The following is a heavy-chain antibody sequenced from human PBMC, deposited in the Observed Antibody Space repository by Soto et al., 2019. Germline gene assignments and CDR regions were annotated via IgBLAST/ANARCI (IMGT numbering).Heavy chain of an antibody. D-gene: IGHD2-15*01. CDR3: ARDLGGWPDY. Sequence: ASVKVSCKSSGYTFANYAIQWVRRAPGQRLEWMGWINAGNGHTRYSQKFQGRVTISRDKSASTAYMELSSLRSEDTAVYYCARDLGGWPDYWGQGTLVTVSS. CDR1: GYTFANYA. J-gene: IGHJ4*02. CDR2: INAGNGHT. V-gene: IGHV1-3*01.